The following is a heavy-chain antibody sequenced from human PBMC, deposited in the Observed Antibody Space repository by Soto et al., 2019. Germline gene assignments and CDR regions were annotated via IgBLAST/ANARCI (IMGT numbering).Heavy chain of an antibody. CDR1: GFSLSTRGVG. D-gene: IGHD2-8*02. CDR2: FFWDDDT. CDR3: ARRLVGHCPGGTCQGFDF. V-gene: IGHV2-5*02. J-gene: IGHJ4*02. Sequence: QITLRESGPPLMEPAQTLTLTCTFSGFSLSTRGVGVGWVRQPPGKALEWLALFFWDDDTRYSPSLRSRLTITKDTSKNQVDISISHMDPVDTATYSCARRLVGHCPGGTCQGFDFWGQGTLVTVSS.